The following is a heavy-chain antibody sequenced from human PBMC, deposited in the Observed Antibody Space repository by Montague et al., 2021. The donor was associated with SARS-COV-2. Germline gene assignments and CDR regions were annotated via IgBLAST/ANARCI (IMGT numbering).Heavy chain of an antibody. D-gene: IGHD3-10*01. CDR2: IYASGGT. Sequence: SETLSLTCTVSGDSISSFYWNWIRQPAGKGLEWIGRIYASGGTNYNPSLKSRVTMSVDTSKNQFSLKLNSVTAADTAVYYCAREVSIMVRGRRRFDYWGQGTSVTVSS. CDR1: GDSISSFY. J-gene: IGHJ4*02. V-gene: IGHV4-4*07. CDR3: AREVSIMVRGRRRFDY.